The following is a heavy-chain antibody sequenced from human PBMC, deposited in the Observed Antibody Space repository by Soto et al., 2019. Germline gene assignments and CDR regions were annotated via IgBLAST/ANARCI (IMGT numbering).Heavy chain of an antibody. CDR1: GGSFSGYY. CDR3: ARVGIRFLEWLGGSLRWFDP. CDR2: INHSGST. V-gene: IGHV4-34*01. J-gene: IGHJ5*02. Sequence: QVQLQQWGAGLLKPSETLSLTCAVYGGSFSGYYWSWIRQPPGKGLEWIGEINHSGSTNYNPSLKSRVTISVDTSKNQFSLKLSSVTAADTAVYYCARVGIRFLEWLGGSLRWFDPWGQGTLVTVSS. D-gene: IGHD3-3*01.